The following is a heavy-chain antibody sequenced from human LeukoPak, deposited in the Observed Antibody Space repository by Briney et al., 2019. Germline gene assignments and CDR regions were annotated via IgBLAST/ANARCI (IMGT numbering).Heavy chain of an antibody. J-gene: IGHJ4*02. V-gene: IGHV3-33*01. CDR1: GFTFSTYA. CDR3: ARDNSGCIDY. CDR2: IWYDGSNK. D-gene: IGHD6-19*01. Sequence: PGGSLRLSCAASGFTFSTYAMHWVRQAPGKGLEWVEVIWYDGSNKYYADSVKGRFTISRDNSKNTLYLQMNSLRAEDAAVYYCARDNSGCIDYWGQGTLVTVSS.